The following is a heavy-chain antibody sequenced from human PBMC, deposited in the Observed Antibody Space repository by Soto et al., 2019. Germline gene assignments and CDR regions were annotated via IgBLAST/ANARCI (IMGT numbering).Heavy chain of an antibody. CDR3: ARDPGGGYNYFDY. V-gene: IGHV4-4*02. CDR1: SGSISSSNW. J-gene: IGHJ4*02. Sequence: TSETLSLTCAVSSGSISSSNWWSWVRQPPGKGLEWIGEIYHSGSTNYNPSLKSRVTISVDKSKNQFSLKLSSVTAADTAVYYWARDPGGGYNYFDYCAREPWSPSPQ. CDR2: IYHSGST. D-gene: IGHD5-12*01.